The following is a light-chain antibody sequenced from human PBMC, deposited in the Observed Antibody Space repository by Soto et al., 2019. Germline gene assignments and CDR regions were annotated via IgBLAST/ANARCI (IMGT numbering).Light chain of an antibody. CDR3: SSYSDRNALV. J-gene: IGLJ3*02. Sequence: QSALTQPPSASGSPGQSVTIYCTGTSSDIGNYNYVSWYQQHPGKAPKLMISEVSRRPPGVPNRFSGSKSGNTASLTVSGLQPEDEADYYCSSYSDRNALVFGGGTKLTVL. V-gene: IGLV2-8*01. CDR2: EVS. CDR1: SSDIGNYNY.